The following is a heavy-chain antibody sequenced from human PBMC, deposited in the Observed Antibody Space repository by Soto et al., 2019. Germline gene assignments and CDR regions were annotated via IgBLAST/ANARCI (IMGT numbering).Heavy chain of an antibody. D-gene: IGHD1-1*01. CDR2: IYPSDSDT. CDR3: ARIPGLVTSGTIFLDY. V-gene: IGHV5-51*01. Sequence: GESLKISCKASGYPFTTYWIGWVRQMPGKGLEWMGIIYPSDSDTRYSPSFQGQVTISADRSTGTAYLQWSSLKASDTAMYYCARIPGLVTSGTIFLDYWGQGTLVTVSS. J-gene: IGHJ4*02. CDR1: GYPFTTYW.